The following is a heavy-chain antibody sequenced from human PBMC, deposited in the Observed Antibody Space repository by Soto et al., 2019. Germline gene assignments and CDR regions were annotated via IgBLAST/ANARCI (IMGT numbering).Heavy chain of an antibody. J-gene: IGHJ4*02. V-gene: IGHV4-59*01. Sequence: SETLSLTCTVSDGSISNFYWSWIRQPPGRGLEWIGYISSSGNTNYNPSLKSRVSISVDTSRNQFSLNLTSVTAADTAVYYCARAPMVLTRSYFDSWGQGTPVTVSS. CDR2: ISSSGNT. D-gene: IGHD3-22*01. CDR1: DGSISNFY. CDR3: ARAPMVLTRSYFDS.